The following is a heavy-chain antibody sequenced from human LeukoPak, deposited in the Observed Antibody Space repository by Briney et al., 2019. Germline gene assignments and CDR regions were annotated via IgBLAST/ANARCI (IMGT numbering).Heavy chain of an antibody. CDR1: GGTFSSYA. Sequence: SVKVSCXASGGTFSSYAISWVRQARGQGLEWMGGIIPIFGTANYAQKFQGRVTITTDESTSTAYMELSSLRSEDTAVYYCARDARYYYDSSGYYNFDYWGQGTLVTVSS. D-gene: IGHD3-22*01. CDR2: IIPIFGTA. J-gene: IGHJ4*02. CDR3: ARDARYYYDSSGYYNFDY. V-gene: IGHV1-69*05.